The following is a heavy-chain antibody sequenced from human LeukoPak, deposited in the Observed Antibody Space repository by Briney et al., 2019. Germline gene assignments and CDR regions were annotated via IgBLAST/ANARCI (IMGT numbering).Heavy chain of an antibody. CDR3: ARDPSSGWYLKGWFDP. D-gene: IGHD6-19*01. V-gene: IGHV3-21*01. CDR2: LSSSSNYI. J-gene: IGHJ5*02. Sequence: PGGSLRFSCAASGFTFSSYSMNWVRQAPGKGLEWVSSLSSSSNYIYYADSVKGRFPISRDNAKNSLYLQMNSLRAEDTAVYYCARDPSSGWYLKGWFDPWGQGTLVTVSS. CDR1: GFTFSSYS.